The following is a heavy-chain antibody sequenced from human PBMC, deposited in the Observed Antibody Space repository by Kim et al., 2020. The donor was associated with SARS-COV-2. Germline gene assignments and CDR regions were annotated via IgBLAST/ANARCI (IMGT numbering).Heavy chain of an antibody. D-gene: IGHD3-3*01. CDR3: ARDPAHSYYDFWSGYYSLTYYFDY. V-gene: IGHV1-18*01. CDR2: ISAYNGNT. CDR1: GYTFTSYG. J-gene: IGHJ4*02. Sequence: ASVKVSCKASGYTFTSYGISWVRQAPGQGLEWMGWISAYNGNTNYAQKLQGRVTMTTDTSTSTAYMELRSLRSDDTAVYYCARDPAHSYYDFWSGYYSLTYYFDYWGQGTLVTVSS.